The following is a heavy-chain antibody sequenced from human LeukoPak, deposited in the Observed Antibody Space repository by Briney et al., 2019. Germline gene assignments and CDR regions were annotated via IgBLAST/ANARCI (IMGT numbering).Heavy chain of an antibody. CDR2: ISAYNGNT. CDR1: GYTFTNYG. Sequence: ASVKVSCKASGYTFTNYGISWVRQAPGLGLEWMGWISAYNGNTNYAQKVQGRVTMTTDTSTSTAYMELRSLRFDDTAVYYCARDQSVRLLQTSSTYFKHVFAIWGQGSMVTVSS. J-gene: IGHJ3*02. V-gene: IGHV1-18*01. D-gene: IGHD6-13*01. CDR3: ARDQSVRLLQTSSTYFKHVFAI.